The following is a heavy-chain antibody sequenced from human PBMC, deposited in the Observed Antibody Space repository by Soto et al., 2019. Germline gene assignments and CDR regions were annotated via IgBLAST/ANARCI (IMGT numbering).Heavy chain of an antibody. CDR1: GFTLTELS. CDR2: FDPEDGET. Sequence: ASVKVYCKVSGFTLTELSMHWVRQAPGKGLEWMGGFDPEDGETIYAQKFQGRVTMTEDTSTDTAYMELSSLRSEDTAVYYCATVPVANPNHAFDIWGQGTMVTVSS. CDR3: ATVPVANPNHAFDI. V-gene: IGHV1-24*01. J-gene: IGHJ3*02. D-gene: IGHD5-12*01.